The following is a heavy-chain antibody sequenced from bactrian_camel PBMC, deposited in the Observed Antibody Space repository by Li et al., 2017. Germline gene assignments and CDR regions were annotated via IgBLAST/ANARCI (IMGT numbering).Heavy chain of an antibody. V-gene: IGHV3S53*01. Sequence: HVQLVESGGGSVQAGGSLKLACAASGYILSSCKMGWFRQAPGKERELVSSRSSEGTTTYADSVKGRFTISKGNAKNTLYLQMNSLKPEDTGMYYCAAETGPYNSGCGSLEDLPVLSFSGQGTQVTVS. J-gene: IGHJ4*01. CDR1: GYILSSCK. CDR2: RSSEGTT. D-gene: IGHD2*01.